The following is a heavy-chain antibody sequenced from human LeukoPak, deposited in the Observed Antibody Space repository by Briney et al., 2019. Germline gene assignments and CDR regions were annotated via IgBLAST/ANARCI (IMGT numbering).Heavy chain of an antibody. CDR3: ARDIVVVPAAIQSARYYYYGMDV. J-gene: IGHJ6*02. Sequence: SETLSLTCAVYGGSSSGYYWSWIRQPPGKGLEWIGEINHSGSTNYNPSLKSRVTISVDTSKNQFSLKLSSVTAADTAVYYCARDIVVVPAAIQSARYYYYGMDVWGQGTTVTVSS. D-gene: IGHD2-2*01. CDR1: GGSSSGYY. V-gene: IGHV4-34*01. CDR2: INHSGST.